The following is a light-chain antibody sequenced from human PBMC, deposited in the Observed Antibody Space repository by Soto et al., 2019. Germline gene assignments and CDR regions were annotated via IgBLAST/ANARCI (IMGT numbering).Light chain of an antibody. Sequence: EIVMTQSPATLSVSPGERATLSCRVSQSVSNNLVWYQQKPGQAPRLLIYGASTRVPGIPARFSGSGSGTEFTLTISGLQSEDFAVYYCQQYNDWPPLTFGGGTKVDIK. J-gene: IGKJ4*01. CDR3: QQYNDWPPLT. CDR2: GAS. V-gene: IGKV3-15*01. CDR1: QSVSNN.